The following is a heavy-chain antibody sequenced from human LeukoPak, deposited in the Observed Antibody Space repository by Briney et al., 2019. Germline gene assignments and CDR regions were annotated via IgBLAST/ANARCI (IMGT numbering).Heavy chain of an antibody. CDR3: TRGAVNDYGDGQYSQY. D-gene: IGHD4/OR15-4a*01. Sequence: GGSLRLSCAASGFSFGDYAMSWVRQAPGKELAWVGFIRGKAHGGRTEYAVSVKGRFIISRDDSASIAYLQMNSLKTEDTAVYHCTRGAVNDYGDGQYSQYWGQGTLVTVS. J-gene: IGHJ1*01. V-gene: IGHV3-49*04. CDR2: IRGKAHGGRT. CDR1: GFSFGDYA.